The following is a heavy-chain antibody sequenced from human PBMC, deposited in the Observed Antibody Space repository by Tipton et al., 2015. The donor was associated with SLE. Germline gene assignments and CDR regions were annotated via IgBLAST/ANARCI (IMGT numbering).Heavy chain of an antibody. CDR2: INHSGST. V-gene: IGHV4-34*01. D-gene: IGHD2-21*01. J-gene: IGHJ5*02. CDR1: TGSFSGYY. Sequence: TLSLTCTVYTGSFSGYYWSWIRQPPGKGLEWIGEINHSGSTNYNPSLKSRVTISVDTSKNHFSLKLSSVTAADTAVYYCAREASYCGGDCYPSWFDPWGQGTLVTVSS. CDR3: AREASYCGGDCYPSWFDP.